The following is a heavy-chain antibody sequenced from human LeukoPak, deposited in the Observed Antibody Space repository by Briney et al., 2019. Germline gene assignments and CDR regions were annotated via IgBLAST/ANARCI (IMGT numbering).Heavy chain of an antibody. CDR1: GGSISSTSYY. J-gene: IGHJ4*02. CDR2: IYYSGST. CDR3: ARAAAAGTLVDY. D-gene: IGHD6-13*01. Sequence: SETLSLTCTVSGGSISSTSYYWGWIRQPPGKGLEWIGYIYYSGSTNYNPSLKSRVTISVDTSKNQFSLKLSSVTAADTAVYYCARAAAAGTLVDYWGQGTLVTVSS. V-gene: IGHV4-61*05.